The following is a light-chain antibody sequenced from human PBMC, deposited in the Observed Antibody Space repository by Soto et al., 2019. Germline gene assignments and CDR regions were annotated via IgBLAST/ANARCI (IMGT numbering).Light chain of an antibody. CDR1: QSISTY. J-gene: IGKJ4*01. CDR3: QQSDDSSLT. CDR2: AAS. V-gene: IGKV1-39*01. Sequence: DIQMTQSPSSLSAFVGDRVTITCRASQSISTYLNWYQQKPGNAPRVLIYAASRLESGVPSRLSGSGSGTDLILTINRRHPEDLGTYCWQQSDDSSLTFGGGTKVEIK.